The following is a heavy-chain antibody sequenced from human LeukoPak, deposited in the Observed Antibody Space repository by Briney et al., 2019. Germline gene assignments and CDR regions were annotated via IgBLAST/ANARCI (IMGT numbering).Heavy chain of an antibody. CDR2: IRNGGAT. CDR3: ARTITVAGKYYFDY. CDR1: GGSITTYF. V-gene: IGHV4-4*09. Sequence: SEALSLTCTVSGGSITTYFWTWIRQTPGKGPEWIAYIRNGGATNYNPSLRGRATMSMDTSKNQFSLKLSSVTAADTAVYYCARTITVAGKYYFDYWGQGTLVTVSS. J-gene: IGHJ4*02. D-gene: IGHD6-19*01.